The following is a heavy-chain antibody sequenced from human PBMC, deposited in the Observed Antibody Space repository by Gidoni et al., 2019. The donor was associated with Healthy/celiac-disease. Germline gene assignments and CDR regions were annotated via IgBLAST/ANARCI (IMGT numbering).Heavy chain of an antibody. CDR2: ISGSGGST. Sequence: EVQLLESGGGLVQPGGSLRLSCEASGFTFSSYAMSWVRQAPGKGLEWFSAISGSGGSTYYADSVKGRFTISRDNSKNTLYLQMNSLRAEDTAVYYCAKDPYYDSSGYPYFDYWGQGTLVTVSS. V-gene: IGHV3-23*01. CDR1: GFTFSSYA. J-gene: IGHJ4*02. CDR3: AKDPYYDSSGYPYFDY. D-gene: IGHD3-22*01.